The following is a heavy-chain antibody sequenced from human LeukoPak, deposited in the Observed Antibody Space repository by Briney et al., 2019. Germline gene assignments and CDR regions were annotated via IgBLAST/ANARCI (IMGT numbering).Heavy chain of an antibody. Sequence: GGSLRLSCAASGFTFSSYWMSWVRQAPGKGLECVANIKQDGSEKYYVDSVKGRFAIFRDNAKRSLYLQMNSLRTEDTAIYYCASQSPGGFFEDYWGQGTLVSVSS. CDR2: IKQDGSEK. CDR1: GFTFSSYW. D-gene: IGHD2-15*01. CDR3: ASQSPGGFFEDY. V-gene: IGHV3-7*01. J-gene: IGHJ4*02.